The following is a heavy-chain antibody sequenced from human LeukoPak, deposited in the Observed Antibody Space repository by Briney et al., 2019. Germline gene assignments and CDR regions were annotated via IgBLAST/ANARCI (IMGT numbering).Heavy chain of an antibody. D-gene: IGHD3-22*01. CDR3: AKDKGTYYYDSSGYSLYFDY. Sequence: PGRSLRLSCSASGFTFDDYAMHWVRQAPGKGLEWVSGISWNSGSIGYADSVKGRFTISRDNAKNSLYLQMNSLRAEDTALYYCAKDKGTYYYDSSGYSLYFDYWGQGTLVTVSS. V-gene: IGHV3-9*01. J-gene: IGHJ4*02. CDR1: GFTFDDYA. CDR2: ISWNSGSI.